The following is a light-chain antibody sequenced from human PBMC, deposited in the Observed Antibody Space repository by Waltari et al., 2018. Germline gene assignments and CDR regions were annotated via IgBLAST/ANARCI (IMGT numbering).Light chain of an antibody. CDR2: SNN. J-gene: IGLJ3*02. V-gene: IGLV1-44*01. Sequence: QSMLTQPPSASGTPGQRVTISCSGSSSSIGSNTVNWYQQLPGSAPKLLIWSNNQRPSGVPDRFSGSKSGTSGSLAISGLQSEDEADYFCAVWDDSLSGWLFGGGTKLIVL. CDR1: SSSIGSNT. CDR3: AVWDDSLSGWL.